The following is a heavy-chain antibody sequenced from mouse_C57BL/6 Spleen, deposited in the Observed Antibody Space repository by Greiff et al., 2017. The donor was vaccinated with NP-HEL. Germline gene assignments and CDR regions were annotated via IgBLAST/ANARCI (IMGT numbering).Heavy chain of an antibody. V-gene: IGHV14-2*01. D-gene: IGHD2-12*01. J-gene: IGHJ4*01. Sequence: EVMLVESGAELVKPGASVKLSCTASGFNIKDYYMHWVKQRTEQGLEWIGRIDPEDGETKYAPKFQGKATITADTSSNTAYLQLSSLTSEDTAVYYCARYSPSFTDAMDYWGQGTSVTVSS. CDR2: IDPEDGET. CDR3: ARYSPSFTDAMDY. CDR1: GFNIKDYY.